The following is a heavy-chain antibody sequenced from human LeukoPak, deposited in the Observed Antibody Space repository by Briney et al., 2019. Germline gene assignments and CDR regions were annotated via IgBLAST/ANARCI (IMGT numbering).Heavy chain of an antibody. V-gene: IGHV3-30*02. Sequence: PGGSLRLSCSASGFTFNNYGMHWVRQAPGKGLEWVAFVRYDGSKKNYADSVKGRFTISRDYSKTTLHLEMNSLRVEDTAIYYCAKDGRGTITGTGGTFDYWGQGTLVTVSS. J-gene: IGHJ4*02. CDR3: AKDGRGTITGTGGTFDY. CDR2: VRYDGSKK. D-gene: IGHD1-7*01. CDR1: GFTFNNYG.